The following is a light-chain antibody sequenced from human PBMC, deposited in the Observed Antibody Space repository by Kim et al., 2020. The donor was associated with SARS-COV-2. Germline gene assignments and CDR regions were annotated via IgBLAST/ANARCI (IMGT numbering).Light chain of an antibody. Sequence: AAVGDRVTFTCRASQGVSDSLAWLQQKPGKGPKSLIYAASSLQNGVPSRFRGTGSGTYFTLTIISLQPEDFATYYCQQYKSYPITFGQGTRLEIK. CDR2: AAS. CDR1: QGVSDS. V-gene: IGKV1-16*01. CDR3: QQYKSYPIT. J-gene: IGKJ5*01.